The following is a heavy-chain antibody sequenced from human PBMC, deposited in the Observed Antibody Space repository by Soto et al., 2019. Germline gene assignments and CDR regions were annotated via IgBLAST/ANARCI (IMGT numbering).Heavy chain of an antibody. Sequence: PSETLSLTCAVYGGSFSGYYWSWIRQPPGKGLEWIGEINHSGSTNYNPSLKSRVTISVDTSKNQFSLKLSSVTAADTAVYYCARGRGYCSSTSCWKDVWGQGXTVTVSS. V-gene: IGHV4-34*01. CDR2: INHSGST. J-gene: IGHJ6*02. CDR1: GGSFSGYY. D-gene: IGHD2-2*01. CDR3: ARGRGYCSSTSCWKDV.